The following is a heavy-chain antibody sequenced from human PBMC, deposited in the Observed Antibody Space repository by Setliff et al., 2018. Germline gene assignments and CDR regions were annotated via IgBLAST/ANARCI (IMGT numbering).Heavy chain of an antibody. D-gene: IGHD6-19*01. Sequence: ASVKVSCKASGNSFSSFSITWVRQAPGQGLEWMGWVSTYNGDTKYAQNFRGRVTMTTDMSTSTVYMELRTLRSDDTAVYFCARRPIALAGYRKGAFDIWGQGTVVT. J-gene: IGHJ3*02. CDR2: VSTYNGDT. CDR1: GNSFSSFS. V-gene: IGHV1-18*01. CDR3: ARRPIALAGYRKGAFDI.